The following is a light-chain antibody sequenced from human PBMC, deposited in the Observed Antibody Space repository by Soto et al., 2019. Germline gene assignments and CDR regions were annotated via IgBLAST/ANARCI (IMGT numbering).Light chain of an antibody. V-gene: IGLV2-14*03. J-gene: IGLJ1*01. Sequence: QSVLTQPASVSGSPGQSISISCTGTSSDVGYFNYVSWYQQHPGKAPKLMIYDISNRPSGVSNRFSGSKSGNTASLTISGLQAEDEADYYCSSYTSSSTPVFGTGTKVTVL. CDR3: SSYTSSSTPV. CDR2: DIS. CDR1: SSDVGYFNY.